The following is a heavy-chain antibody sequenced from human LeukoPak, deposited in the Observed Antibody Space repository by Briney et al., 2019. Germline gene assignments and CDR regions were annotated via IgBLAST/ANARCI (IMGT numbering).Heavy chain of an antibody. CDR1: GFTFSSYW. V-gene: IGHV3-7*01. D-gene: IGHD3-3*01. Sequence: TGGSLRLSRAASGFTFSSYWMSWVRQAPGKGLEWVANIKKDGSEKYYMDSVKGRFTTSRDNAKNSLYLQMNSLRAEDTAVYYCARVWSATDAFDIWGQGTMVTVSS. CDR2: IKKDGSEK. J-gene: IGHJ3*02. CDR3: ARVWSATDAFDI.